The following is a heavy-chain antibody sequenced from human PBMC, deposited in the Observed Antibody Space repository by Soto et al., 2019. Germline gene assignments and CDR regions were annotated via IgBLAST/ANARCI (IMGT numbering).Heavy chain of an antibody. Sequence: SETLSLTCTVSGDSFSGYYWSWIRQPPGKGLEWIGNIYYSGSTNYNPSLKSRVTISVDTSKNQFSLKVSSVTAADTAVYYCARRSYYGSGSIFDYWGQGTLVTVSS. D-gene: IGHD3-10*01. J-gene: IGHJ4*02. V-gene: IGHV4-59*08. CDR1: GDSFSGYY. CDR3: ARRSYYGSGSIFDY. CDR2: IYYSGST.